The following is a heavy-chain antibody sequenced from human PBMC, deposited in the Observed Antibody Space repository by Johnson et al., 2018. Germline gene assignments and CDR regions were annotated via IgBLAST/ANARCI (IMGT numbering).Heavy chain of an antibody. CDR1: GFTFSSYA. CDR2: ISGSGGST. Sequence: EVQLLESGGGLVQPGGSLRLSCAASGFTFSSYAMSWVRQAPGKGLEWVSAISGSGGSTYYADSVKGRFTVSRDSSKNTLYRQMNSLGAEDTAVYYCARDVTATGDAFDIWGLGTMVTVSS. CDR3: ARDVTATGDAFDI. V-gene: IGHV3-23*01. D-gene: IGHD2-21*02. J-gene: IGHJ3*02.